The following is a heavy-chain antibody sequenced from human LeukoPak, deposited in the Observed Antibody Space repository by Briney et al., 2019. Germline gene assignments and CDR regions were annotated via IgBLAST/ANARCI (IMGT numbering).Heavy chain of an antibody. CDR3: ARDSSGYAEFDY. CDR1: GFTFYSYA. V-gene: IGHV3-23*01. CDR2: ISGSGGGT. Sequence: PGGSLRLSCAASGFTFYSYAMTWVRQAPGKGLEWVSAISGSGGGTYYADSVKGRFTISRDNSKNTLYLQMSSPRAEDTAVCFCARDSSGYAEFDYWGQGTLVTVSS. D-gene: IGHD3-22*01. J-gene: IGHJ4*02.